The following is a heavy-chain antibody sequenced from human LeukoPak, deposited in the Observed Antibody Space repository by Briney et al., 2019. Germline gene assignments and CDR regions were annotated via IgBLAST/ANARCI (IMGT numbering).Heavy chain of an antibody. D-gene: IGHD6-19*01. CDR2: IYTSGST. Sequence: SETLSLTCTVSGGSISSGGYYWSWIRQPAGKGLEWIGRIYTSGSTNYNPSLKSRVTISVDTSKDQFSLKLSSVTAADTAVYYCARHSSGFVNDAFDIWGQGTMVTVSS. J-gene: IGHJ3*02. CDR3: ARHSSGFVNDAFDI. CDR1: GGSISSGGYY. V-gene: IGHV4-61*02.